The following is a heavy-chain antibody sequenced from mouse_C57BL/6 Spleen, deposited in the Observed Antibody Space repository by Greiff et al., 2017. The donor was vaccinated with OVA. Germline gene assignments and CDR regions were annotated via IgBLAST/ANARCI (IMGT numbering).Heavy chain of an antibody. CDR2: IYPKNGGT. J-gene: IGHJ3*01. V-gene: IGHV1-18*01. CDR3: ARGYPSWFAY. Sequence: VQLQQSGPELVKPGASVKISCKASGYTFTDYNMNWVKQSPGKSLEWIGDIYPKNGGTNYNKKFKGKATLTVDKSSSTAYMELRSLTSEDTAVDYCARGYPSWFAYWGQGTLVTVSA. D-gene: IGHD2-2*01. CDR1: GYTFTDYN.